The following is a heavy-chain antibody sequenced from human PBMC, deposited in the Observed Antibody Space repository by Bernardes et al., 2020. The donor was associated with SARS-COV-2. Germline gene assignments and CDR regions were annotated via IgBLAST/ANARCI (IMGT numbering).Heavy chain of an antibody. J-gene: IGHJ6*02. CDR2: IYYSGST. V-gene: IGHV4-59*08. D-gene: IGHD1-26*01. CDR1: GGSISSYY. Sequence: SETLSLTCTVSGGSISSYYWSWIRQPPGKGLEWIGYIYYSGSTNYNPSLKSRVTISVDTSKNQFSLKLSSVTAADTAVYYCARRQGATNPRNYYYGMDVWGQGTTVTVSS. CDR3: ARRQGATNPRNYYYGMDV.